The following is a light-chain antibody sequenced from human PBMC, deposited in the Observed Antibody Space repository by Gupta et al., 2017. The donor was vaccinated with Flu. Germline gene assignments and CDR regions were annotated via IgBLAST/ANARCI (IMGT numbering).Light chain of an antibody. CDR2: DAS. Sequence: EVVLPQSPATLSLSQGERAVFACRASQSVSPSIAWYQQKRGQAPRLLMYDASRRADGIPARFSGSGSGTDFTLTISTVEPEDFAVYYCQQHSAFPLYIFGQGTKLEI. V-gene: IGKV3-11*01. CDR1: QSVSPS. J-gene: IGKJ2*01. CDR3: QQHSAFPLYI.